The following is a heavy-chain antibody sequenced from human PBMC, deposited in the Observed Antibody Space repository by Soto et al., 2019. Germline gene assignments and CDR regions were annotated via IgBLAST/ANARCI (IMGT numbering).Heavy chain of an antibody. D-gene: IGHD5-18*01. J-gene: IGHJ6*02. Sequence: EVHVVESGGGLVKPGGSLRLSCSVSGFTFRNAWMSWVRQAPGKGLEWVGRIKSKSDGGTTDYAAPVKGRFTISRDDLQNSVFLQMKSLKTEDTAMYYCITDVTSVMDVWCQGTTVTVSS. CDR3: ITDVTSVMDV. CDR2: IKSKSDGGTT. V-gene: IGHV3-15*01. CDR1: GFTFRNAW.